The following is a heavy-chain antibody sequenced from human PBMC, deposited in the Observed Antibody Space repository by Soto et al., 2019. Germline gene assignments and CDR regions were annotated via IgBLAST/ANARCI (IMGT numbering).Heavy chain of an antibody. Sequence: GGSLRLSCAPSGFIFSNYAMSWVRQARGKGLEWASAISGSGADTYYTESVKGRFTISRDNFKNTLYLQMNSLRAEDTAVYYCAKDTGRGGGSVFDYWGQGTLVTVSS. CDR1: GFIFSNYA. J-gene: IGHJ4*02. D-gene: IGHD2-15*01. CDR3: AKDTGRGGGSVFDY. V-gene: IGHV3-23*01. CDR2: ISGSGADT.